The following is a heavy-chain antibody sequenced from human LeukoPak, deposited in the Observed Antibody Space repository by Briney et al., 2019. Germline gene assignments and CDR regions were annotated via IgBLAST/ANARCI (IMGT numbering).Heavy chain of an antibody. CDR2: VNHSGCT. Sequence: SETLSLTCAVYGGSFSGYYWSWIRQPPGKGLEWIGEVNHSGCTNYNPSLKSRVTISVDTSKNQFSLKLSSVTAADTAVYYCARLGYNYADRGGQGTLVTVSS. CDR3: ARLGYNYADR. CDR1: GGSFSGYY. J-gene: IGHJ4*02. V-gene: IGHV4-34*01. D-gene: IGHD5-18*01.